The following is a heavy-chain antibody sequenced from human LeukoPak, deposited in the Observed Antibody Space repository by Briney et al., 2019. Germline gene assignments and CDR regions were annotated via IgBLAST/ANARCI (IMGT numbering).Heavy chain of an antibody. CDR3: ARDRPIGTTMVRELMDV. CDR1: GYTFTSYA. J-gene: IGHJ6*02. V-gene: IGHV7-4-1*02. Sequence: ASVKVSCKASGYTFTSYAMNWVRQAPGQGLEWMGWINTNTGNPTYAQGFTGRFVFSLDTSVSTAYLQISSLKAEDTAVYYCARDRPIGTTMVRELMDVWGQGTTVTVSS. CDR2: INTNTGNP. D-gene: IGHD3-10*01.